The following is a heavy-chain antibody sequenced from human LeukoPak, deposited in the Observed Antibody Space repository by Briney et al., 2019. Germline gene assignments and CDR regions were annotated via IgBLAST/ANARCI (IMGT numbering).Heavy chain of an antibody. J-gene: IGHJ4*02. CDR1: GFTFSSYA. CDR2: ISYDGSNK. V-gene: IGHV3-30-3*01. CDR3: AREMATIFSSLDY. D-gene: IGHD5-24*01. Sequence: GGSLRLSCAASGFTFSSYAMHWVRQAPGKGLEWVAVISYDGSNKYYADSVKGRFTISRDNSKNTLYLQMNSLRAEDTAVYYCAREMATIFSSLDYWGQGTLVTVSS.